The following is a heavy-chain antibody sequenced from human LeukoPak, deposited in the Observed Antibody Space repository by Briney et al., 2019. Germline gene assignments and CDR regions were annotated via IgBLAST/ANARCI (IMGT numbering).Heavy chain of an antibody. CDR2: IKRKSDGGTT. V-gene: IGHV3-15*01. Sequence: GGSLRLSCAASGFTLSDAWMSWVRQAPGKGLEWVGCIKRKSDGGTTDHAAPVKGRFTVSIDDSKNTLYMEMNSLKIEDTAVYYCATYTSGANRDWGQGTLVTVSS. J-gene: IGHJ4*02. D-gene: IGHD3-10*01. CDR3: ATYTSGANRD. CDR1: GFTLSDAW.